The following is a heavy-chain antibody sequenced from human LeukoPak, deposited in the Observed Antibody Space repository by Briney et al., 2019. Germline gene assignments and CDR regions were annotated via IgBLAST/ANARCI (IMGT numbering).Heavy chain of an antibody. D-gene: IGHD3-3*01. J-gene: IGHJ4*02. Sequence: KPSETLSLTCTVSGGSISSYYWSWIRQPPGKGLEWIGYIYYSGSTNYNPSLKSRVTISVDTSKNQFSLKLSSVTAADTAVYYCASLLRSIDYWGQGTLVTVSS. CDR1: GGSISSYY. CDR2: IYYSGST. CDR3: ASLLRSIDY. V-gene: IGHV4-59*08.